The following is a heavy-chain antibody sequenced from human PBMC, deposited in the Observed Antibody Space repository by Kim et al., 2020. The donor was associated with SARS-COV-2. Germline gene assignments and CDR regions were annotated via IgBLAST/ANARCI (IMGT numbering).Heavy chain of an antibody. CDR2: VSGSEGTT. J-gene: IGHJ4*02. Sequence: GGSLRLSCTASGFTFSSYAMSWVRQAPGKGLEWVSAVSGSEGTTYYADSIKGRFTISRDNSKSTLYLHLNSLRVEDTAVYYCAKGEWEILPSNFDHWGQGTRVTVSS. CDR3: AKGEWEILPSNFDH. D-gene: IGHD1-26*01. V-gene: IGHV3-23*01. CDR1: GFTFSSYA.